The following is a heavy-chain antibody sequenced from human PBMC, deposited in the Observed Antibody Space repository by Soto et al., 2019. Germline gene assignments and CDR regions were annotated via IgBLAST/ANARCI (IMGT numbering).Heavy chain of an antibody. V-gene: IGHV4-30-4*01. D-gene: IGHD3-3*01. CDR3: ARAHYDFWSGYPIASDY. J-gene: IGHJ4*02. Sequence: SETLSLTCTVSGGSISSGDYYWSWIRQPPGKGLEWIGYIYYSGSTYYNPSLKSRVTISVDTSKNQFSLKLSSVAAADTAVYYCARAHYDFWSGYPIASDYWGQGTLVTVSS. CDR2: IYYSGST. CDR1: GGSISSGDYY.